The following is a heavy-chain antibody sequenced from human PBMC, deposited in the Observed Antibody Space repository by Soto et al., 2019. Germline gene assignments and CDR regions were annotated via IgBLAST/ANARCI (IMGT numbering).Heavy chain of an antibody. V-gene: IGHV3-9*01. CDR1: GFTFDDYA. D-gene: IGHD6-13*01. CDR3: AKNLDCARHHSSSWYGADY. J-gene: IGHJ4*02. Sequence: EVQLVESGGGLVQPGSSLRLTCAASGFTFDDYAMHWVRQAPGKGLEWVSGISWNSGSIGYADSVKGRFTISRDNAKNSLYLQMNSLRAEDTALYYCAKNLDCARHHSSSWYGADYWRQGTLVTVSS. CDR2: ISWNSGSI.